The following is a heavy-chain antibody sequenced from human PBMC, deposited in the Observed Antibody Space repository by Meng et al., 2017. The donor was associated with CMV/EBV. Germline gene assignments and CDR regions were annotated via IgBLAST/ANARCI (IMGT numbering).Heavy chain of an antibody. CDR3: ARDRSCSSTSCYGFYYYYGMDV. D-gene: IGHD2-2*01. CDR2: ISYDGSNK. V-gene: IGHV3-30*04. CDR1: CA. J-gene: IGHJ6*02. Sequence: CAMHWVRQAPGKGLAWVAIISYDGSNKYYADSVKGRFTISRDNSKNTLYLQMNSLRAEDTAVYYCARDRSCSSTSCYGFYYYYGMDVWGQGTTVTVSS.